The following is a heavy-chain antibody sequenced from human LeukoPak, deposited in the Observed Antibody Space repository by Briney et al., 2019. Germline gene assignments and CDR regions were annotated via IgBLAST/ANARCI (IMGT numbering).Heavy chain of an antibody. D-gene: IGHD2-21*01. V-gene: IGHV3-23*01. Sequence: GGSLRLSCAASGFTFSSYAMSWVRQAPGKGLEWVSAIIGSGGSPYSADPVKGRLTISTDNSTNTLYLQMNRLRAEETAVYYCARVGERDKFSLIEGRFDPWGQGTLVTVSS. CDR1: GFTFSSYA. CDR3: ARVGERDKFSLIEGRFDP. J-gene: IGHJ5*02. CDR2: IIGSGGSP.